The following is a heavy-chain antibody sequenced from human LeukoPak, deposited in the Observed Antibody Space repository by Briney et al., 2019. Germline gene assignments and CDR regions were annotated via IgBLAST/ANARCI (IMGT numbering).Heavy chain of an antibody. CDR2: IYYSGST. D-gene: IGHD3-10*01. CDR3: ARGGYYGSGNDFRFDP. CDR1: GGSISSGGYS. V-gene: IGHV4-61*08. Sequence: PSQTLSLTCAVSGGSISSGGYSWSWIRQPPGKGLEWIGYIYYSGSTNYKPSLKSRVTISVDTSKNQFPLKLSSVTAADTAVYYCARGGYYGSGNDFRFDPWGQGTLVTVSS. J-gene: IGHJ5*02.